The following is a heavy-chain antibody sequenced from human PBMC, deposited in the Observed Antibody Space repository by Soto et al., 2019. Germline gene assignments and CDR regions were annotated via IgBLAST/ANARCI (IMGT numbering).Heavy chain of an antibody. Sequence: VQLEESGPGLLKPSQTLSLTCTVSGESIATGAFYWSWIRLQSGKGPEWIGSIFYAGDTYYNPSLKSRVEISLDGSQNQFSLNLRSVTAADTAVHYCAREGDYRTWFEPWGPGTLVTVSS. J-gene: IGHJ5*02. V-gene: IGHV4-31*03. CDR3: AREGDYRTWFEP. CDR1: GESIATGAFY. D-gene: IGHD4-17*01. CDR2: IFYAGDT.